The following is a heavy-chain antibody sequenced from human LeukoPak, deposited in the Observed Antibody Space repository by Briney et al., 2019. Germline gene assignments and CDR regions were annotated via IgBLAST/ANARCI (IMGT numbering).Heavy chain of an antibody. V-gene: IGHV3-13*01. CDR2: IGTAGDT. CDR1: GFTFSSYD. CDR3: AKADYDILTGYQYGMDV. D-gene: IGHD3-9*01. J-gene: IGHJ6*02. Sequence: PGGSLRLSCAASGFTFSSYDMHWVRQPTGGGLEWVSGIGTAGDTYYLGSVKGRFTISRENAQNSLYLQMNSLRAEDTAVYYCAKADYDILTGYQYGMDVWGQGTTVTVSS.